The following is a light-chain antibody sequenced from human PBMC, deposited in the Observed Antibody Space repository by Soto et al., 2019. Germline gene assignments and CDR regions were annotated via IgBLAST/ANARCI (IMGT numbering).Light chain of an antibody. J-gene: IGKJ2*01. CDR2: AAS. CDR3: QQYNIWPPYT. V-gene: IGKV3-15*01. Sequence: EIVMTQSPATLSVSPGERVTLSCRASQSISSNLAWYQQKPGQAPRLLIYAASTRAPGVPARFSGSGSGTAFTLTISSLQSEDFAVYYCQQYNIWPPYTFGQGTKLEIK. CDR1: QSISSN.